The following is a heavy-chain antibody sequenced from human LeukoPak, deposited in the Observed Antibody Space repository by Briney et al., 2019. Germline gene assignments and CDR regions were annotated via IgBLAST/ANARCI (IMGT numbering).Heavy chain of an antibody. V-gene: IGHV3-48*03. CDR1: GFTFSSYE. J-gene: IGHJ4*02. D-gene: IGHD3-10*01. Sequence: GGSLRLSCAASGFTFSSYEMNWVRQAPGKGLEWVSYISSSGSTIYYADSVKGRFTISRDNAKNSLYLQMNSLRAEDTAVYYCARGLAFNYYGSGSYYTDFDYWGQGTLVTVSS. CDR2: ISSSGSTI. CDR3: ARGLAFNYYGSGSYYTDFDY.